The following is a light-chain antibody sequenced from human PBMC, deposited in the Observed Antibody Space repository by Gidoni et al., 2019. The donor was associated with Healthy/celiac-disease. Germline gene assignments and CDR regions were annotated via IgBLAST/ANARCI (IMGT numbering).Light chain of an antibody. V-gene: IGKV1-5*03. CDR3: QQYNSYSWT. CDR1: QSISSW. J-gene: IGKJ1*01. CDR2: KAS. Sequence: IQMPQPPSTLSASVGDRVTIPCRASQSISSWLAWYQQKPGKAPKLLIYKASSLESGVPSRFSGSGSGTEFTLTISSLQPDDFATYYCQQYNSYSWTFXXXTKVEIK.